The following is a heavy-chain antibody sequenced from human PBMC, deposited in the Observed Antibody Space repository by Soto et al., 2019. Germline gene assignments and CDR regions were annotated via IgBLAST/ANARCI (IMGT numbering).Heavy chain of an antibody. Sequence: SETLSLTCTVSGGSFRGYYWGWVRQPPGKGLEWIGEINHSGSSNYHPSLKSRVTISVATSKNQFSLTVNSVTPADTAVYYCARGEITLLGGMDVWGQGTTVTVSS. V-gene: IGHV4-34*01. J-gene: IGHJ6*02. CDR3: ARGEITLLGGMDV. CDR2: INHSGSS. D-gene: IGHD3-10*01. CDR1: GGSFRGYY.